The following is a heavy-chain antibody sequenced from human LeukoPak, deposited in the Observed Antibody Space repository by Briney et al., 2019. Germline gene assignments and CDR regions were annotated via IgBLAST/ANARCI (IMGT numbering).Heavy chain of an antibody. CDR3: ARGSLSVAAAGHFNY. J-gene: IGHJ4*02. CDR1: GGSISSGGYF. CDR2: INHSRST. D-gene: IGHD6-13*01. V-gene: IGHV4-30-2*01. Sequence: PSETLSLTCAVSGGSISSGGYFWSWIRQPPGKGLEWIGYINHSRSTYYNSSLKSRITISADRSKNQFSLKLNSVTAADTAVYYCARGSLSVAAAGHFNYWGQGTLVTVSS.